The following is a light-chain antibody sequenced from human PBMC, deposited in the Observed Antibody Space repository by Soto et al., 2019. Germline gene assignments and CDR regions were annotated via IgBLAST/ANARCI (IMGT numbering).Light chain of an antibody. CDR1: QSISNN. V-gene: IGKV3-15*01. CDR2: GAS. CDR3: QQYYSWPPLT. Sequence: EIVLTQSSAIVSVSPGGGATLSCRASQSISNNLAWYQQRPGQAPRLLIYGASTRATGISARFSGSGSGTEFTLTISSLQSEDFAVYYCQQYYSWPPLTFGQGTRLEIK. J-gene: IGKJ5*01.